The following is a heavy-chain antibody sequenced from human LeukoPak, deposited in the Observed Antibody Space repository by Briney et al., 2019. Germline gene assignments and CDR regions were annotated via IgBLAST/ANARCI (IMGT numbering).Heavy chain of an antibody. CDR2: IKQDGSEK. Sequence: GGSLTLSCAASGFTFSSYCMSWVRQAPGKGLEWVGNIKQDGSEKYYVDSVQGRFTLSRGNAKNSLYLQMNSLGAEDTAVYYCAREGYDSSGYDNWFDPWGQGTLVTVSS. CDR3: AREGYDSSGYDNWFDP. D-gene: IGHD3-22*01. J-gene: IGHJ5*02. CDR1: GFTFSSYC. V-gene: IGHV3-7*01.